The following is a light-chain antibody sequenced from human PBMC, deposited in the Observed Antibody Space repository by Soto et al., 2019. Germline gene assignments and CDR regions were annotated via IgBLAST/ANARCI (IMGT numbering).Light chain of an antibody. CDR1: SSDVGGYNY. CDR2: EVT. V-gene: IGLV2-14*01. J-gene: IGLJ3*02. Sequence: QSALTQPPSASGSPGQSVAISCTGTSSDVGGYNYVSWYQQHPGKAPKLMIYEVTNRPSGVSNRFSGSKSGNTASLTISGLQTEDEADYYCSSYTSGSTRVFGGGTKLTVL. CDR3: SSYTSGSTRV.